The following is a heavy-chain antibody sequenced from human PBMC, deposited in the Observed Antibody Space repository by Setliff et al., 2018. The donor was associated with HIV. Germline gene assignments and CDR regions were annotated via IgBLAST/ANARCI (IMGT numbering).Heavy chain of an antibody. CDR2: VYGGDSDT. V-gene: IGHV5-51*01. D-gene: IGHD7-27*01. CDR3: ATLTNFDH. J-gene: IGHJ4*02. CDR1: GFDFTKYW. Sequence: PRESLKISCKASGFDFTKYWIGWVRQMPGKGLEWMGIVYGGDSDTRYNPSFEGQVTMSADRSITTAYLQWSRLKASDTAMYYCATLTNFDHWGQGTLVTVSS.